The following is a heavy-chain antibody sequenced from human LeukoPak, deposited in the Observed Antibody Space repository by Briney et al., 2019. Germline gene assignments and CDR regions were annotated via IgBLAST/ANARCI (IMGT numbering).Heavy chain of an antibody. CDR1: GFTFSSYS. J-gene: IGHJ4*02. V-gene: IGHV3-53*01. CDR3: ASGAY. CDR2: IYSGGST. Sequence: GGSLRLSCAASGFTFSSYSMNWVRQAPGKGLEWVSIIYSGGSTYYADSVKGRFTISRDNSKNTLYLQMNSLRAEDTAVYYCASGAYWGQGTLVTVSS. D-gene: IGHD4/OR15-4a*01.